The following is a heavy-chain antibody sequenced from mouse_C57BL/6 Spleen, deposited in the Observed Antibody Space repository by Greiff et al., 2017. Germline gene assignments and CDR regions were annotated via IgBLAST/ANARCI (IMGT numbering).Heavy chain of an antibody. CDR3: TRDYGYDDTD. CDR2: ISSGGDYI. J-gene: IGHJ3*01. D-gene: IGHD2-14*01. CDR1: GFTFSSYA. V-gene: IGHV5-9-1*02. Sequence: EVQLVESGEGLVKPGGSLKLSCAASGFTFSSYAMSWVRQTPEKRLEWVAYISSGGDYIYYADTVKGRFTISRDNVRNTLYLQMSSLKSEDTAMYYCTRDYGYDDTDWGQGTLVTVSA.